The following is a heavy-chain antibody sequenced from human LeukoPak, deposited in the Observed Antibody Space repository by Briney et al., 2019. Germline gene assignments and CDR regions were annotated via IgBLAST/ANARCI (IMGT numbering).Heavy chain of an antibody. J-gene: IGHJ6*02. CDR2: INPNSGGT. Sequence: SLKVSCKASGYTFTAYYIHWVRRAPGQGLEWMGWINPNSGGTESAQKFQGRVTMTRDTSISTAYMELSRLRSDDTAVYYCARDPLRSTWSTYYNALDVWGQGTTVTVSS. D-gene: IGHD6-13*01. V-gene: IGHV1-2*02. CDR1: GYTFTAYY. CDR3: ARDPLRSTWSTYYNALDV.